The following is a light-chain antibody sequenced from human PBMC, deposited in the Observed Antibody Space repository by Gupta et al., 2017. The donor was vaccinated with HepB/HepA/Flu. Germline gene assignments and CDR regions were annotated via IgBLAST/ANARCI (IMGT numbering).Light chain of an antibody. CDR1: KLGDKY. Sequence: SYELRQPPSVSVSPGQTVSITCSGDKLGDKYTSWYQQKAGQSPVVVIYQDSKRPSGIPERFSGSNSENTATLTISGTQAMDEADYHCQAWDSNSGVVFGGGTKLTVL. V-gene: IGLV3-1*01. J-gene: IGLJ2*01. CDR3: QAWDSNSGVV. CDR2: QDS.